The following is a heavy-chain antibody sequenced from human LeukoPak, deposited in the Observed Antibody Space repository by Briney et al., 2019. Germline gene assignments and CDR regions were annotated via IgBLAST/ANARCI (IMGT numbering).Heavy chain of an antibody. CDR2: IYYSGST. J-gene: IGHJ4*02. V-gene: IGHV4-59*12. CDR3: ARKATSGWYYFDC. D-gene: IGHD6-19*01. CDR1: GGSISSYY. Sequence: SETLSLTCTVSGGSISSYYWSWIRQPPGKGLEWIGYIYYSGSTNYNPSLKSRVAISLDTSKNQFSLRLNSVTAVDTAVYYCARKATSGWYYFDCWGQGTLVTVSS.